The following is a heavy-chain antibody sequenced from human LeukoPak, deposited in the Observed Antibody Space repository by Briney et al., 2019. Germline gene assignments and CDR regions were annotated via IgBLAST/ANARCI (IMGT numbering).Heavy chain of an antibody. V-gene: IGHV3-30*02. CDR3: AKGGYDSSGYLFDY. CDR1: GFTFSSYG. CDR2: IRYDGSNK. D-gene: IGHD3-22*01. Sequence: GGSLRLSCAASGFTFSSYGMHWVRQAPGKGLEWVAFIRYDGSNKYYADSVKGRFTISRDNSKNTLYLQMNSLRAEDTAVYYCAKGGYDSSGYLFDYWGQGTLVTVSS. J-gene: IGHJ4*02.